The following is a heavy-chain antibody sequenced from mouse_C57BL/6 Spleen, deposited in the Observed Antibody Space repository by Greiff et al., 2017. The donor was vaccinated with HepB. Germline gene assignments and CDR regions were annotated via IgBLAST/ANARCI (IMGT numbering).Heavy chain of an antibody. CDR2: IHPNSGST. Sequence: QVQLQQPGAELVKPGASVKLSCKASGYTFTSYWMHWVKQRPGQGLEWIGMIHPNSGSTNYNEKFKSKATLTVDKASSTAYMQLSSLTSEDSAVYYCEPSYSNYEGFAYWGQGTLVTVSA. CDR1: GYTFTSYW. CDR3: EPSYSNYEGFAY. D-gene: IGHD2-5*01. J-gene: IGHJ3*01. V-gene: IGHV1-64*01.